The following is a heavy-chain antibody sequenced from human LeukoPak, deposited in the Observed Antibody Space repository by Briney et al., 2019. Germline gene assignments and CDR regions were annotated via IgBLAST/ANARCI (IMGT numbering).Heavy chain of an antibody. CDR1: GFTFSTYA. CDR2: VSGSGLYT. V-gene: IGHV3-23*01. Sequence: PGGSLRLSCAASGFTFSTYAMSWVRQAPGKGLEWVATVSGSGLYTYYADSVRGRFTISRDNSKDTFYLQMNSLRAEDTAVYYCAKVGIVVGGDYYDYWGQGTLVTVSS. J-gene: IGHJ4*02. D-gene: IGHD3-22*01. CDR3: AKVGIVVGGDYYDY.